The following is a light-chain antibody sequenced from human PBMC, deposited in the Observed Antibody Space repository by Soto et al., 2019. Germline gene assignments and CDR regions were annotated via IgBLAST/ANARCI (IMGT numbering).Light chain of an antibody. J-gene: IGKJ1*01. Sequence: EIVLTQSPATLSVSAGGTVTLSCRASQSIRTNVAWYQQIPGQAPRLLVYGASTRATGVPARFSGSGSGIEFTLTISSLQSEDSAVYFCQQYNNWPTWTFGQGTKVDIK. V-gene: IGKV3-15*01. CDR2: GAS. CDR1: QSIRTN. CDR3: QQYNNWPTWT.